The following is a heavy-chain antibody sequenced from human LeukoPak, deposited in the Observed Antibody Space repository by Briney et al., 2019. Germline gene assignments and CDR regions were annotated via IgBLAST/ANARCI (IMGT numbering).Heavy chain of an antibody. Sequence: SETLSLTCTVSGGSISSGDYYWSWIRQPPGKGLEWIGYIYYSGSTYYNPSLKSRVTISVDTSKNQFSLKLSSVTAADTAVYYCARAPRLLWFGESHAFDIWGQGTMATVSS. V-gene: IGHV4-30-4*01. CDR1: GGSISSGDYY. D-gene: IGHD3-10*01. CDR2: IYYSGST. CDR3: ARAPRLLWFGESHAFDI. J-gene: IGHJ3*02.